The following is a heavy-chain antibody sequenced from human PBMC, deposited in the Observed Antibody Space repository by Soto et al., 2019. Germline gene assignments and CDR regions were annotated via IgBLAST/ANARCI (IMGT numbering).Heavy chain of an antibody. Sequence: QITLKEAGPTLVKPTETLTLTCTFSGFSFTTTRMGVGWTRQPPGKALEWLAIIYWDGESRYNPLLRRRLTLTVDTSKNQVVLTMTNMNPKDTATYSSAHRDSTGTTTCFDSWGQGIPVTVAS. CDR3: AHRDSTGTTTCFDS. J-gene: IGHJ4*02. V-gene: IGHV2-5*02. D-gene: IGHD1-1*01. CDR1: GFSFTTTRMG. CDR2: IYWDGES.